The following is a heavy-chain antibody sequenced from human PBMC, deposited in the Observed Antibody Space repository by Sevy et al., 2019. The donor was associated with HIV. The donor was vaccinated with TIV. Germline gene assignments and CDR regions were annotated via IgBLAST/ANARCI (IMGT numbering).Heavy chain of an antibody. Sequence: GGSLRLSCAASGFTFSDYYIKWIRQAPGKGLEWVSYISGSSSYTNYADSVKGRFTISRDNSKNTVSLQMNSLRGEDTAVYYCAKGSRATGSAFDVWGQGTVVTVSS. D-gene: IGHD2-15*01. V-gene: IGHV3-11*06. J-gene: IGHJ3*01. CDR1: GFTFSDYY. CDR3: AKGSRATGSAFDV. CDR2: ISGSSSYT.